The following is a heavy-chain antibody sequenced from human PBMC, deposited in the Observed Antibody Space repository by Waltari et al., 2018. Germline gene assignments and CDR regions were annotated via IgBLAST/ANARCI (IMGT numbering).Heavy chain of an antibody. CDR2: ISSSSSYI. V-gene: IGHV3-21*01. CDR3: ARDSRWSSSSPLSAFDI. CDR1: GFTFSSYS. Sequence: EVQLVESGGGLVKPGGSLRLSCAASGFTFSSYSLNWVRQAPGKGLEWVSSISSSSSYIYYADSVKGRFTISRDNAKNSLYLQMNSLRAEDTAVYYCARDSRWSSSSPLSAFDIWGQGTMVTVSS. J-gene: IGHJ3*02. D-gene: IGHD6-6*01.